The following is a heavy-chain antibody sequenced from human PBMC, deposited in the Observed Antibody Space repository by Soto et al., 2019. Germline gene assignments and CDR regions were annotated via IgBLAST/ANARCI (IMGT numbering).Heavy chain of an antibody. CDR3: AKYKSSGYHPKVDY. V-gene: IGHV3-23*01. CDR1: GFTFSSYA. J-gene: IGHJ4*02. D-gene: IGHD3-22*01. CDR2: ISGSGGST. Sequence: GGSLRLSCAASGFTFSSYAMSCVRQAPGKGLEWVSAISGSGGSTYYADSVKGRFTISRDNSKNTLYLQMNSLRAEDTAVYYCAKYKSSGYHPKVDYWGQGHLVTVSS.